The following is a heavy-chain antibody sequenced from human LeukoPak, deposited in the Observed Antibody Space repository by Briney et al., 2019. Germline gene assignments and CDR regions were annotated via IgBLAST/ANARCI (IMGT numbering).Heavy chain of an antibody. J-gene: IGHJ5*02. D-gene: IGHD4-17*01. Sequence: SETLSLTCTVSGGSISSGDYYWSWIRRPPGKGLEWIGYIYYSGSTYYNPSLKSRVTISVDTSKNQFSLKLSSVTAADTAVYYCATLYGDYERWFDPWGQGTLVTVSS. CDR2: IYYSGST. V-gene: IGHV4-30-4*01. CDR3: ATLYGDYERWFDP. CDR1: GGSISSGDYY.